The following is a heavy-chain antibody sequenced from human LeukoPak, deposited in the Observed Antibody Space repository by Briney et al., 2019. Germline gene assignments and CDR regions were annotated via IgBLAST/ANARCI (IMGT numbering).Heavy chain of an antibody. Sequence: GGPLRLSCAASGFTFSSYAMHWVRQAPGKGLEWVAVISYDGSNKYYADSVKGRFTISRDNSKNTLYLQMNSLRAEDTAVYYCARESVAAASFDYWGQGTLVTVSS. CDR1: GFTFSSYA. CDR3: ARESVAAASFDY. CDR2: ISYDGSNK. D-gene: IGHD6-13*01. J-gene: IGHJ4*02. V-gene: IGHV3-30*04.